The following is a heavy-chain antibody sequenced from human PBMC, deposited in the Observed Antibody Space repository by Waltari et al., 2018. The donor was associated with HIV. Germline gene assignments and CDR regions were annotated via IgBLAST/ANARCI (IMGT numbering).Heavy chain of an antibody. J-gene: IGHJ4*02. CDR1: GGSLSSGMYY. D-gene: IGHD2-21*02. CDR3: VRGVYCGGACYSGADY. Sequence: QVQLQESGPGLVKPSQTLSLTCTVSGGSLSSGMYYWTWIRQRRGMGLEWIGYIQLNGNTFYNPSLRSRIVMLLDTSKNQFSLKLTSVTVADTAVYYCVRGVYCGGACYSGADYWGQGTLVTVSS. CDR2: IQLNGNT. V-gene: IGHV4-31*03.